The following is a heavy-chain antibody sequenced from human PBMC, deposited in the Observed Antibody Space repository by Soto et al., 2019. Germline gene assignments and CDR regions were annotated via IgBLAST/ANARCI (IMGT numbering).Heavy chain of an antibody. CDR2: IRGKANSYAT. Sequence: EVPLVESGGRLVQPGGSLKLSCAASGFTFSGSAMHWVRQASGRGLEWVGRIRGKANSYATAYAASVKGRFTISRDDSKDTAYLEMNSLKTEDTAVYYCTFFGAMFGGYRVDYWGQGTLVTVSS. D-gene: IGHD3-16*01. J-gene: IGHJ4*02. CDR1: GFTFSGSA. V-gene: IGHV3-73*02. CDR3: TFFGAMFGGYRVDY.